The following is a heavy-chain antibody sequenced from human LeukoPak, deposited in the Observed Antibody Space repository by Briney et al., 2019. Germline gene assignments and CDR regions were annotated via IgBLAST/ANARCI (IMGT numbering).Heavy chain of an antibody. V-gene: IGHV4-34*01. D-gene: IGHD6-13*01. J-gene: IGHJ5*02. CDR3: ARRPYSSSWYPRYWFDP. Sequence: SETLSLTCAVYGGSFSGYYWSWIRQPPGKGLEWIGEINHSGSTNYNPSLKSRVTLSVDTSKNQFSLKLSSVTAADTAVYYCARRPYSSSWYPRYWFDPWGQGTLVTVSS. CDR2: INHSGST. CDR1: GGSFSGYY.